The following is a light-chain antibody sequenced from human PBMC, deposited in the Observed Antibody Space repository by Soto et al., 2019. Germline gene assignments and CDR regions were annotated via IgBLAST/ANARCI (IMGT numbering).Light chain of an antibody. V-gene: IGLV2-14*01. Sequence: QSVLTQPASVSGSPGQSITISCTGTSSDVGYYSYVSWYQQHPGKAPKLMIYEVSNRPSGVSNHFSASKSGNTASLTISGLQAEDEAYYYCSSYTSDNTVVFGGGTKVTVL. J-gene: IGLJ2*01. CDR2: EVS. CDR1: SSDVGYYSY. CDR3: SSYTSDNTVV.